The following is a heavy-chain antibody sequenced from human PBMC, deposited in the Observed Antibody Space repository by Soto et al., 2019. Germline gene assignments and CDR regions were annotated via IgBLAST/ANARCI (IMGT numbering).Heavy chain of an antibody. V-gene: IGHV4-59*01. CDR2: IYFSGST. CDR3: ARFNVVVVPAAVRGAWFDP. D-gene: IGHD2-2*01. CDR1: GGSISSYY. Sequence: QVQLQESGPGLVKPSETLSLTCTVSGGSISSYYWSWIRQPPGKGLEWSGCIYFSGSTNSNPSLKSPGPIAVDTSKNQFSLKLSSVTAADTAVYYCARFNVVVVPAAVRGAWFDPWGQGTLVTVSS. J-gene: IGHJ5*02.